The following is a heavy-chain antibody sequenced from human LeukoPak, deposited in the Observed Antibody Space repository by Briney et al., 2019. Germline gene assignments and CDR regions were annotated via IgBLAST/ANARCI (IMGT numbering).Heavy chain of an antibody. CDR3: ARTDAFDI. J-gene: IGHJ3*02. V-gene: IGHV3-48*02. Sequence: PGGSLRLSCSASGFTFTTYSMTWVRRAPGKGLEWVSYISGSGTTIYYADSLKGRFTISRDNAKNSLFLQMNSLRDEDTAMYYCARTDAFDIRGHGTLVTVSS. CDR2: ISGSGTTI. CDR1: GFTFTTYS.